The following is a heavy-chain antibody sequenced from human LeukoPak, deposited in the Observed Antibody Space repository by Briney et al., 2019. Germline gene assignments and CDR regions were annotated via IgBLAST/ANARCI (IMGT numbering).Heavy chain of an antibody. Sequence: GRSLRLSCAASGFIFSHYGMHWVRQAPGKGLEWVAVIWSDGSNRFYAGSVKGRLTISRDNSQNTLFLQMNSLRAEDTAMYYCARDAQRGFDYSNSLEYWGHGTLVTVSS. CDR1: GFIFSHYG. J-gene: IGHJ4*01. D-gene: IGHD4-11*01. V-gene: IGHV3-33*01. CDR2: IWSDGSNR. CDR3: ARDAQRGFDYSNSLEY.